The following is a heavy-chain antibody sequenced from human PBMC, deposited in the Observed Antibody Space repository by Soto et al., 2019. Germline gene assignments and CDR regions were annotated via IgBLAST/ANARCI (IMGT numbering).Heavy chain of an antibody. Sequence: PGGSLRLSCGASGFTFSSYTMSWVRQAPGKGLEWVSAVIGSGGSTYYADSVKGRFTISRDNSKNTLYLQMNSLRAEDTAVYYCARGTDILTGAYYYYGMDVWGQGTTVTVSS. V-gene: IGHV3-23*01. J-gene: IGHJ6*02. D-gene: IGHD3-9*01. CDR2: VIGSGGST. CDR3: ARGTDILTGAYYYYGMDV. CDR1: GFTFSSYT.